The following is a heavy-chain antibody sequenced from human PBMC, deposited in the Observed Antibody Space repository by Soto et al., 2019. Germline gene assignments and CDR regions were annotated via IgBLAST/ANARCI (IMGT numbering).Heavy chain of an antibody. J-gene: IGHJ4*02. CDR2: MNRNTGNS. V-gene: IGHV1-8*01. CDR1: GYTFTSYD. D-gene: IGHD1-1*01. CDR3: ARRAETNGWNGFGADKYYFDF. Sequence: QVQLVQSGAEVRKPGASVKVSCEASGYTFTSYDIYWVRQATGQGLEWMGWMNRNTGNSGYAQKFQGRVTMTSDTSKRTAHMELSSLRSEDTAVYYCARRAETNGWNGFGADKYYFDFWGQGTLVTVSS.